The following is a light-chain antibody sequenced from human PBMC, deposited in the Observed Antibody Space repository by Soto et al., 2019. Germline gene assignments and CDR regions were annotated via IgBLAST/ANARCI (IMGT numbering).Light chain of an antibody. CDR1: SSDVGGYNY. Sequence: SVLTKPASVSGSPGQSITISCTGTSSDVGGYNYVSWYQQHPGKAPKLMIYEVTNRPSGVSNRFSGSKSGNTASLTISGLQAEDEADYYCSSYTSSSTPNDVFGTGTKVTVL. J-gene: IGLJ1*01. V-gene: IGLV2-14*01. CDR2: EVT. CDR3: SSYTSSSTPNDV.